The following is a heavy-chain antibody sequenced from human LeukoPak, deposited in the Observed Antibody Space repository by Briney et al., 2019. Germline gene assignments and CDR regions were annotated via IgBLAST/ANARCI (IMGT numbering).Heavy chain of an antibody. CDR1: GFTFSSYS. V-gene: IGHV3-21*01. CDR3: ARSHPDAFDI. J-gene: IGHJ3*02. Sequence: GGSLRLSCAASGFTFSSYSMNWVRQAPGKGLEWVSSISSSSSYIYYADSVKGRFTISRDNAKNSPYLQMNSLRAEDTAVYYCARSHPDAFDIWGQGTMVTVSS. CDR2: ISSSSSYI.